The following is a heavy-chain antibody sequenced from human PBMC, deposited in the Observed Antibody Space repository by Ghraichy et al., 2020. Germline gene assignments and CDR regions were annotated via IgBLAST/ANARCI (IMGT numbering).Heavy chain of an antibody. CDR1: GFTFSSYA. J-gene: IGHJ3*02. Sequence: GGSLRLSCAASGFTFSSYAMHWVRQAPGKGLEWVAVISYDGSNKYYADSVKGRFTISRDNSKNTLYLQMNSLRAEDTAVYYCASSPDYGDYAGAFDIWGQGTMVTVSS. CDR2: ISYDGSNK. V-gene: IGHV3-30*04. D-gene: IGHD4-17*01. CDR3: ASSPDYGDYAGAFDI.